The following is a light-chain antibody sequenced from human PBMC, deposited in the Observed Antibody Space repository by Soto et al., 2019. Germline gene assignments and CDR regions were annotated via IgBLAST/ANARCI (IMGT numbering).Light chain of an antibody. J-gene: IGLJ3*02. V-gene: IGLV1-47*01. Sequence: QSVLTQPPSASGTPGQRVTISCSGGSANIGSNNVNWYQHLPGTAPRVLMYKSDQRPSGVPDRFSGSKSGTSASLAISGLRPEDEADYYCAAWDDSLSARVFGGGTKLTVL. CDR2: KSD. CDR3: AAWDDSLSARV. CDR1: SANIGSNN.